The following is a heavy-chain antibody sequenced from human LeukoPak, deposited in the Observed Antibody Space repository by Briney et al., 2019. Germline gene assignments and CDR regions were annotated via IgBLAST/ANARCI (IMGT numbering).Heavy chain of an antibody. CDR2: INQDGSEK. CDR1: GFTFNIYW. Sequence: PGGSLRLSCAASGFTFNIYWMSWVRQAPGKGLEWVANINQDGSEKYCVDSVKGRFTISRDNAKNSLCLHMNSLRAEDTAVYYCARDKAYGDSEDYWGQGTLVTVSS. CDR3: ARDKAYGDSEDY. J-gene: IGHJ4*02. D-gene: IGHD4-17*01. V-gene: IGHV3-7*05.